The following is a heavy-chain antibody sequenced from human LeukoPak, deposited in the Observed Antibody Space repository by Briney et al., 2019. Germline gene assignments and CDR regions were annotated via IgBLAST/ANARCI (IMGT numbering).Heavy chain of an antibody. CDR2: TSSRSSTI. CDR3: ARGLAAAAYYFDY. Sequence: PGGSLRLSCAASGFAFSTYDMNWVRQAPGKGLEWVSYTSSRSSTIYHADSVKGRFTISRDNAKNSLYLQMNSLRDEDTAVYYCARGLAAAAYYFDYWGQGILVTVSS. CDR1: GFAFSTYD. V-gene: IGHV3-48*02. D-gene: IGHD6-13*01. J-gene: IGHJ4*02.